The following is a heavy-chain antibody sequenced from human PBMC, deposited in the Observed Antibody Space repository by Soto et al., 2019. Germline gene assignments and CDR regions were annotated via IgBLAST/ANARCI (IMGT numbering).Heavy chain of an antibody. D-gene: IGHD3-9*01. Sequence: SLRLSCAASGFTFSSYDMHWVRQATGKGLEWVSAIGTAGDTYYPGSVKGRFTISRENAKNSLYLQMNSLRAEDTAVYYCARGIRYYDILTGYYMDWFDPWGQGTLVTVS. CDR3: ARGIRYYDILTGYYMDWFDP. V-gene: IGHV3-13*01. CDR1: GFTFSSYD. CDR2: IGTAGDT. J-gene: IGHJ5*02.